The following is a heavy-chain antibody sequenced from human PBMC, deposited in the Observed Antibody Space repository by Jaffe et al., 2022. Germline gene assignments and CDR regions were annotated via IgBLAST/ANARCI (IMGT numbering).Heavy chain of an antibody. CDR3: ARDLMGYCSGGSCYSSYYYYMDV. V-gene: IGHV1-69*01. J-gene: IGHJ6*03. CDR1: GGTFSSYA. Sequence: QVQLVQSGAEVKKPGSSVKVSCKASGGTFSSYAISWVRQAPGQGLEWMGGIIPIFGTANYAQKFQGRVTITADESTSTAYMELSSLRSEDTAVYYCARDLMGYCSGGSCYSSYYYYMDVWGKGTTVTVSS. D-gene: IGHD2-15*01. CDR2: IIPIFGTA.